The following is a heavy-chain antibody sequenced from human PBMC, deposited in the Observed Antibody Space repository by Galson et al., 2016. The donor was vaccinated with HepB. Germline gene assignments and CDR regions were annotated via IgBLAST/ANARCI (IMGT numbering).Heavy chain of an antibody. CDR2: ITCNTGSI. D-gene: IGHD3-16*02. CDR1: GFTFANHA. V-gene: IGHV3-9*01. J-gene: IGHJ4*02. CDR3: AKDSYTGPKLAGVIHE. Sequence: SLRLSCAASGFTFANHAMHWVRQAPGKGLEWISSITCNTGSIGYADSVKRRFSISRDNSKNSVFLQMNSLRAEDTAFYYCAKDSYTGPKLAGVIHEWGQGTLVIVSS.